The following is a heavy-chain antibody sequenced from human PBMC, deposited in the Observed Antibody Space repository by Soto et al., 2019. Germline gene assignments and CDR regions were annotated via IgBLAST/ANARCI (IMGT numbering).Heavy chain of an antibody. CDR2: IDPSDSYT. Sequence: GESLKISCKGSGYSFTSYWISWVRQMPGKGLEWMGRIDPSDSYTNYSPSFQGHVTISADKSISTAYLQWSSLKASDTATYYCARQNIVVVPAALYYYYGMDVWGQGTTVTVS. CDR1: GYSFTSYW. CDR3: ARQNIVVVPAALYYYYGMDV. J-gene: IGHJ6*02. V-gene: IGHV5-10-1*01. D-gene: IGHD2-2*01.